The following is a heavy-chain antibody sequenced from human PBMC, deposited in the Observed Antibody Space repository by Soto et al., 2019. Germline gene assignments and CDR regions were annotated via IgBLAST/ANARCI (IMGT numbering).Heavy chain of an antibody. CDR3: AQILRDYGLGRERAHYFDP. CDR2: IYWGDDK. V-gene: IGHV2-5*02. J-gene: IGHJ5*02. D-gene: IGHD3-10*01. Sequence: QITLKESGPTLVRPTQTLTLTCTFSGFSLSTTGVGVGWIRQPPGKALEWLALIYWGDDKSYSPSRKSRLTITKDTSKNEVIVTMTNRDPVDTATYYCAQILRDYGLGRERAHYFDPWGQGTLVTVSS. CDR1: GFSLSTTGVG.